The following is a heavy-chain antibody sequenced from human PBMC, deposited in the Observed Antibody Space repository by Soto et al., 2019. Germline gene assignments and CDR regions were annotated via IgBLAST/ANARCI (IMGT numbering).Heavy chain of an antibody. J-gene: IGHJ3*02. V-gene: IGHV4-31*03. CDR3: ATMITFGGVIPFAFDI. D-gene: IGHD3-16*01. Sequence: PSETLSLTCTVSGGSISSGGYYWSWIRHHPGKGLEWIGYIYYSGSTYYNPSLKSRVTISVDTSKNQFSLKLSSVTAADTAVYYCATMITFGGVIPFAFDIWGQRTMVTVSS. CDR2: IYYSGST. CDR1: GGSISSGGYY.